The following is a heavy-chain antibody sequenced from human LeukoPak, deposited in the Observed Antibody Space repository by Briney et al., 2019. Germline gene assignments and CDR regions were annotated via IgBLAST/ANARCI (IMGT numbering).Heavy chain of an antibody. CDR3: ARDNSVGDVAWWFDP. D-gene: IGHD1-26*01. CDR2: INPNSGGT. J-gene: IGHJ5*02. V-gene: IGHV1-2*02. Sequence: ASVKVSCKASGYTFTGYYMHWVRQAPGQGLEWMGWINPNSGGTNYAQKFQGRVTMTRDMSTTTDYMELSSLRSEDTAVYYCARDNSVGDVAWWFDPWGQGTLVTVSS. CDR1: GYTFTGYY.